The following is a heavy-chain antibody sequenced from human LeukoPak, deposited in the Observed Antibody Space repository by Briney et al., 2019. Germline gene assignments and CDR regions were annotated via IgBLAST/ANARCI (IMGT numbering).Heavy chain of an antibody. CDR2: INHSGST. CDR1: GGSFSGYY. J-gene: IGHJ6*03. CDR3: ASVRKGYCSSTSCYAKGYYYYMDV. D-gene: IGHD2-2*01. Sequence: SETLSLTCDVYGGSFSGYYWSWIRQPPEKGLEWIGEINHSGSTNYNPSLKSRVTISVDTSKNQFSLKLSSVTAADTAVYYCASVRKGYCSSTSCYAKGYYYYMDVWGKGTTVTISS. V-gene: IGHV4-34*01.